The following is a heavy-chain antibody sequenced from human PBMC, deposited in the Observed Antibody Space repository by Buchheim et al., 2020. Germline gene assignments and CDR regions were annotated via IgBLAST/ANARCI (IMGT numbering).Heavy chain of an antibody. V-gene: IGHV3-48*03. CDR2: ISSSGRTI. J-gene: IGHJ4*02. D-gene: IGHD3-10*01. CDR1: GFTFSSYE. CDR3: ARAGGPYYYGFDY. Sequence: EVQLVESGGGLVQPGGSLRLSCAASGFTFSSYEMNWVRQAPGKGLEWVSYISSSGRTIYYADSVKGRFTISRENGKKSVYLQMNSLRAEDTALYYCARAGGPYYYGFDYWGQGTL.